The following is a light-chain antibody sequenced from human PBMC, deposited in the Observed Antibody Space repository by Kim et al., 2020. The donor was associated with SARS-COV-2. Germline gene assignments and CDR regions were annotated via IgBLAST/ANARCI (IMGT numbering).Light chain of an antibody. CDR3: QVWDSSTNV. CDR2: RDT. Sequence: VALGQTAKITCGGNKIGSKNVHWYQQKPGQAPVLVIYRDTNRPSGIPERFSGSNSGNTATLTISRAQAVDEADYYCQVWDSSTNVFGTRTKVTVL. J-gene: IGLJ1*01. CDR1: KIGSKN. V-gene: IGLV3-9*01.